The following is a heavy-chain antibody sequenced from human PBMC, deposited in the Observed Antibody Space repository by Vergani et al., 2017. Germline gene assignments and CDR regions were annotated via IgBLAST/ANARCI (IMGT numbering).Heavy chain of an antibody. J-gene: IGHJ4*02. CDR1: GFTFSSYS. Sequence: EVQLVESGGGLVKPGGSLRLSCAASGFTFSSYSMNWVRQAPGKGLEWVSSISSSSSYIYYADSVKGRFTISRDNAKNSLYLQMNSLRAEYTAVYYCARAKIGVDYGGNSINDYWGQGTLVTVSS. V-gene: IGHV3-21*01. D-gene: IGHD4-23*01. CDR2: ISSSSSYI. CDR3: ARAKIGVDYGGNSINDY.